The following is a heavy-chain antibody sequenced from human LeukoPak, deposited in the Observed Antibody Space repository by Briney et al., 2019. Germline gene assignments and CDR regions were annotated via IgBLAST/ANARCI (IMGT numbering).Heavy chain of an antibody. CDR3: ARGVRGVPPRNYFDY. V-gene: IGHV4-38-2*02. CDR1: GYSISSGYY. CDR2: IYHSGST. Sequence: SETLSLTCTVSGYSISSGYYWGWIRQPPGKGLEWIGSIYHSGSTYYNPSLKSRVTISVDTSKNQFSLKLSSVTAADTAVYYCARGVRGVPPRNYFDYWGQGTLVTVSS. D-gene: IGHD3-10*01. J-gene: IGHJ4*02.